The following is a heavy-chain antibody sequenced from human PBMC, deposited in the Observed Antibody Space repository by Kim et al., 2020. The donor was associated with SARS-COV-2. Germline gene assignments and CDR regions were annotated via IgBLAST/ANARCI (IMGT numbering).Heavy chain of an antibody. CDR3: AKVAVPAAIQGPVYGAFDI. CDR2: ISGSGGST. J-gene: IGHJ3*02. Sequence: GGSLRLSCAASGFTFSSYAMSWVRQAPGKGLEWVSAISGSGGSTYYADSVKGRFTISRDNSKNTLYLQMNSLRAEDTAVYYCAKVAVPAAIQGPVYGAFDIWGQGTMVTVSS. V-gene: IGHV3-23*01. CDR1: GFTFSSYA. D-gene: IGHD2-2*02.